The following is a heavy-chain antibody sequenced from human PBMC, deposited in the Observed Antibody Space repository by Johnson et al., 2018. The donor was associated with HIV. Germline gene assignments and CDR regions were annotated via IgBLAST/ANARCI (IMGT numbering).Heavy chain of an antibody. V-gene: IGHV3-30*18. CDR3: AKDWYDAGPLMALDI. D-gene: IGHD2-8*01. Sequence: QVQLVESGGGVVQPGRSLRLSCAASGFTFSSYGMHWVRQAPGKGLEWVAVISYDGSNKYYADSVKGRFTISRDNSKNTLYLQMNSLGAEDTAVYYCAKDWYDAGPLMALDIWGQGTMVTVSS. J-gene: IGHJ3*02. CDR1: GFTFSSYG. CDR2: ISYDGSNK.